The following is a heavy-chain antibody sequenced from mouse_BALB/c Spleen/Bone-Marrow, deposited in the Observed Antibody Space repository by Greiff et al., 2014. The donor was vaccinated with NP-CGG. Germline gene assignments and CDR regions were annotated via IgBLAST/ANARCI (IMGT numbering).Heavy chain of an antibody. CDR1: GFNIKDTY. CDR3: AREVDYAMDY. V-gene: IGHV14-3*02. D-gene: IGHD1-1*01. Sequence: VQLQQSGAELVKPGASVKLSCTASGFNIKDTYMHWVKQRPEQGLEWIGRIDPADGNTKYDPKFQGKATITADTSSNTAYLQLSSVTSEDTAVYYCAREVDYAMDYWGQGTSVTVSS. J-gene: IGHJ4*01. CDR2: IDPADGNT.